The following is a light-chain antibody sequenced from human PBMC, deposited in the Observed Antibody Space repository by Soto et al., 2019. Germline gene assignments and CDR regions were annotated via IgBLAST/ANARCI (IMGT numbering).Light chain of an antibody. V-gene: IGLV1-44*01. CDR2: SNN. J-gene: IGLJ2*01. CDR1: SSNIGSNP. Sequence: QSALTQPPSASGTPGQRVTISCSGSSSNIGSNPVNWYQQLPGTAPKLLIYSNNQRPSGVPDRFSGSKSGTSASLAISALQSEDEADYDCAAWDSSLNAHLLFGGGTQLTVL. CDR3: AAWDSSLNAHLL.